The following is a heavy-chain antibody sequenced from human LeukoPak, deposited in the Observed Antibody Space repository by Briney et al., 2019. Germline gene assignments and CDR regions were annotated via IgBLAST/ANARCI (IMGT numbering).Heavy chain of an antibody. CDR1: GGSISSGGYY. Sequence: SQTLSLTCTVSGGSISSGGYYWSWISQHPGKGLEWIGYIYYSGSTYYNPSLKSRVTISVDTSKNQFSLKLSSVTAADTAVYYCARESSGTPYYYYGMDVWGQGTTVTVSS. V-gene: IGHV4-31*03. J-gene: IGHJ6*02. D-gene: IGHD1-1*01. CDR2: IYYSGST. CDR3: ARESSGTPYYYYGMDV.